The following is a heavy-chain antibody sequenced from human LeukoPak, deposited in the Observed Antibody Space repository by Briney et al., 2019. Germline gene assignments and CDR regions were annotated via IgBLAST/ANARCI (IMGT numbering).Heavy chain of an antibody. CDR3: ARDLYYSDRNGYLNGFDL. Sequence: PSETLSLTCTVSGGSISSSSYYWGWIRQPPGKGLEWIGSIYYSGSTYYNPSLKSRVTISVDTSKNQFSLQLNSVTPEDTAVYYCARDLYYSDRNGYLNGFDLWGQGTVVIVSS. CDR1: GGSISSSSYY. D-gene: IGHD3-22*01. CDR2: IYYSGST. J-gene: IGHJ3*01. V-gene: IGHV4-39*07.